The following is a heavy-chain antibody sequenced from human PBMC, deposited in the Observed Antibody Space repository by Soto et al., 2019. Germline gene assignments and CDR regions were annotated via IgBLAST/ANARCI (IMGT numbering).Heavy chain of an antibody. D-gene: IGHD3-10*01. CDR1: GGCICRYS. V-gene: IGHV4-59*04. CDR3: GVRPYGARYYHGMDV. CDR2: VYNSGNT. Sequence: SVTLSLAYPVGGGCICRYSWCWKRQPPGKGLEWIGNVYNSGNTYYNPSLKSRVTISVDTSKNQLSLNLNSVTAADTAVYYCGVRPYGARYYHGMDVWGQGTTVTVSS. J-gene: IGHJ6*02.